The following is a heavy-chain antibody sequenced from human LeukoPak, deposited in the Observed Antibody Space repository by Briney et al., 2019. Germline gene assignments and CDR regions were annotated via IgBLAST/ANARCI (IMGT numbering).Heavy chain of an antibody. CDR2: ISGSGGST. CDR1: GFTFSSYA. D-gene: IGHD3-10*01. Sequence: GGSLRLSCAASGFTFSSYAMSWVRQAPGKGLEWVSAISGSGGSTYYADSVKGRFTISRDNAKNSLYLQMNSLRAEDTAVYYCAREDSYYYGSGSYPFDYWGQGTLVTVSS. V-gene: IGHV3-23*01. J-gene: IGHJ4*02. CDR3: AREDSYYYGSGSYPFDY.